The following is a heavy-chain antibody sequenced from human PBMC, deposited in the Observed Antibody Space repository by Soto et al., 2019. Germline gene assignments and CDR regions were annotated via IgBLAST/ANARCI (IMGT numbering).Heavy chain of an antibody. J-gene: IGHJ6*02. CDR3: ARVGVVVSYYGMDV. CDR2: INAGNGNT. CDR1: GYTITSYA. Sequence: GASVKLSCTACGYTITSYAMHWVRQAPGQRLEWMGWINAGNGNTKYSQKFQGRVTITRDTSASTAYMELSSLRSEDTAVYYCARVGVVVSYYGMDVWGQGTTVTVSS. V-gene: IGHV1-3*01. D-gene: IGHD3-22*01.